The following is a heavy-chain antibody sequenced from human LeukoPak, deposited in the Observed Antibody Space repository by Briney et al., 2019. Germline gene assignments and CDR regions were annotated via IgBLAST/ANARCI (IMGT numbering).Heavy chain of an antibody. CDR3: ASGLRAYRGFDY. Sequence: SETLSLTCTVSGGSISSGSYYWSWIRQPPGKGLEWIGYIYYSGSTNYNPSLKSRVTISVDTSKNQFSLKLSSVTAADTAVYYCASGLRAYRGFDYWGQGTLVTVSS. D-gene: IGHD3-16*01. CDR1: GGSISSGSYY. V-gene: IGHV4-61*01. CDR2: IYYSGST. J-gene: IGHJ4*02.